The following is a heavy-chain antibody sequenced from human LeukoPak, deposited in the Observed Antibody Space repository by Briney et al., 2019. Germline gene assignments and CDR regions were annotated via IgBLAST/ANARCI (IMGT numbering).Heavy chain of an antibody. Sequence: AGGSLRLSCAASGFSFISYGMHWVRQAPGKGLEWVGVISDDGRSKDYADSVKGRFTISRDNSKDTLYLQMNSLGDEDTAVYYCAKRPSDYGDYVSYFDYWGQGTLVTVSS. J-gene: IGHJ4*02. CDR2: ISDDGRSK. D-gene: IGHD4-17*01. CDR3: AKRPSDYGDYVSYFDY. CDR1: GFSFISYG. V-gene: IGHV3-30*18.